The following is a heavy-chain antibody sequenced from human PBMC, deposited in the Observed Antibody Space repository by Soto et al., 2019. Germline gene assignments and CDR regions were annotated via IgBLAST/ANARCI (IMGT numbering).Heavy chain of an antibody. CDR3: ARGEFRLKAFDI. V-gene: IGHV3-11*01. D-gene: IGHD3-16*01. Sequence: QVHLVESGGGLVKPGGSLRLSCAASGFTISNYYMTWFRQAPGKGLEWVAYISDNGRTIFHADYVKGRFTISRDNAENSLYLQMNSLRAADTALYYCARGEFRLKAFDIWGQGTMVSVSS. J-gene: IGHJ3*02. CDR1: GFTISNYY. CDR2: ISDNGRTI.